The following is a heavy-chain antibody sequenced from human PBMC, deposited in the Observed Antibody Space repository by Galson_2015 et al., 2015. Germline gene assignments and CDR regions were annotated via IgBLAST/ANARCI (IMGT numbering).Heavy chain of an antibody. Sequence: ETLSLTCAVYGGSFSGYYWSWIRQPPGKGLEWLGQINHSGNTNYNPSLKSRVTISVDTSKTQFSLKLSSVTAADTAVYYCAKAAGLNWFDPWGQGTLVTVSS. D-gene: IGHD6-13*01. V-gene: IGHV4-34*01. CDR2: INHSGNT. CDR3: AKAAGLNWFDP. CDR1: GGSFSGYY. J-gene: IGHJ5*02.